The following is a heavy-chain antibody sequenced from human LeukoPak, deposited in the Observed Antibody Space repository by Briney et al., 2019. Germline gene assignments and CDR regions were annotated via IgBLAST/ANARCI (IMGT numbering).Heavy chain of an antibody. CDR3: ARQSSSTRYDFWSGYPSVEGFDY. D-gene: IGHD3-3*01. Sequence: PSETLSLTCTVSGGSISSYYWSWIRQPPGKGLEWIGYIYYSGSTNYNPSLKSRVTISVDTSKNQFSLKLSSVTAADTAVYYCARQSSSTRYDFWSGYPSVEGFDYWGQGTLVTVSS. V-gene: IGHV4-59*08. CDR2: IYYSGST. CDR1: GGSISSYY. J-gene: IGHJ4*02.